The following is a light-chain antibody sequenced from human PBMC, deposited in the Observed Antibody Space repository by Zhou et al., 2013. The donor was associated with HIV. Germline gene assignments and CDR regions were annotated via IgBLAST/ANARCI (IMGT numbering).Light chain of an antibody. V-gene: IGKV1-39*01. CDR3: QQSYSTPFT. J-gene: IGKJ3*01. CDR1: QSISSY. CDR2: AAS. Sequence: DIQMTQSPSSLSASVGDRVTITCRASQSISSYLNWYQQKVGEAPKVLIYAASTLQTGVPSRFSGSGSGTDFTLTISCLQPEDFATYYCQQSYSTPFTFGPGTESRISN.